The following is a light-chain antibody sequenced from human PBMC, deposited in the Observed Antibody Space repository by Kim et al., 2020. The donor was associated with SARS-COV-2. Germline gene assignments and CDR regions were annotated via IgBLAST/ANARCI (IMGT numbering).Light chain of an antibody. CDR3: NSRDSSGDHLV. CDR2: GKN. V-gene: IGLV3-19*01. CDR1: SLRSYY. J-gene: IGLJ3*02. Sequence: ALGQTVSITCQGDSLRSYYASWYQQKPGQAPVLVIYGKNNRPSGIPDRFSGSSSGNTASLTITGAQAEDEADYDCNSRDSSGDHLVFGGGTQLTVL.